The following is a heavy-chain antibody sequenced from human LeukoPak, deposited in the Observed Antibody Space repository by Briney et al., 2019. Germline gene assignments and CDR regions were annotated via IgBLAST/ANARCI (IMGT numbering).Heavy chain of an antibody. CDR2: IIPILGIA. D-gene: IGHD2-2*01. Sequence: SVKVSCKASGGTFSSYTISWVRQAPGQGLEWMGRIIPILGIANYAQKFQGRVTITADKSTSTAYMELSSLRSEDTAVYYCARAPVEVPAAGGNYFDYWGQGTLVTVSS. CDR3: ARAPVEVPAAGGNYFDY. CDR1: GGTFSSYT. J-gene: IGHJ4*02. V-gene: IGHV1-69*02.